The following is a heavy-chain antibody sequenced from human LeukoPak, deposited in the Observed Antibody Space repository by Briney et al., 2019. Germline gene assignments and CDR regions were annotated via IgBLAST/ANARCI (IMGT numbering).Heavy chain of an antibody. J-gene: IGHJ6*02. Sequence: ASVTVSCKASGYTFTSYAMNWVRQAPGQGLEWMGWINTNTGNPTYVQGFTGRFVFSLDTSVSTAYLQISSLKAEDTAVYYCARGPTFGYDILTGYYGYYGMDVWGQGTTVTVSS. CDR1: GYTFTSYA. CDR3: ARGPTFGYDILTGYYGYYGMDV. CDR2: INTNTGNP. D-gene: IGHD3-9*01. V-gene: IGHV7-4-1*02.